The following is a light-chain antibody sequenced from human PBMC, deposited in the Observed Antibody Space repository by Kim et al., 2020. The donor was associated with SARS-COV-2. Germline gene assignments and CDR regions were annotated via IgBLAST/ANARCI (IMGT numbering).Light chain of an antibody. J-gene: IGKJ1*01. CDR3: QQYHNWTPWT. CDR1: QSVTRD. CDR2: GTS. Sequence: PGERATPSSRASQSVTRDLPWYQQNRGQAPRLLIYGTSPRASGIPARFSGSASETEFTLIISSLQSEDFAVYYCQQYHNWTPWTFGRGTKVDIK. V-gene: IGKV3-15*01.